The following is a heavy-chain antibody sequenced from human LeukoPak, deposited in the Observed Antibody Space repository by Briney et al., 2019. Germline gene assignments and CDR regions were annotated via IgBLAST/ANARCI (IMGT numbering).Heavy chain of an antibody. D-gene: IGHD4-17*01. CDR1: GYTLTELS. CDR3: ATVVHGDYVGAFDI. J-gene: IGHJ3*02. CDR2: FDPEDGET. Sequence: GASVKVSCKVSGYTLTELSKHWVRQAPGKGLEWMGGFDPEDGETIYAQKFQGRVTMTEDTSTDTAYMELSSLRSEDTAVYYCATVVHGDYVGAFDIWGEGTMVTVSS. V-gene: IGHV1-24*01.